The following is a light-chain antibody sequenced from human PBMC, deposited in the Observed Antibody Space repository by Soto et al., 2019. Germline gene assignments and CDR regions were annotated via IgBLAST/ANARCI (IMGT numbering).Light chain of an antibody. V-gene: IGKV3-20*01. CDR1: QSVSSSY. CDR2: GAS. J-gene: IGKJ1*01. CDR3: QHYGSSWT. Sequence: EIVLTQSPGTLSFSPGERATLSCRASQSVSSSYLAWYQQKAGQAPRLLIYGASNRATGIPDRFSGSGSGTDFILTISRLEPEDFAVYYCQHYGSSWTFGQGTKVDIK.